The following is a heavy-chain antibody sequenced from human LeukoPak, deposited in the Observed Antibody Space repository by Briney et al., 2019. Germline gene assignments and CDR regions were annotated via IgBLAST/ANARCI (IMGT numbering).Heavy chain of an antibody. CDR2: IIPILGIA. D-gene: IGHD6-6*01. V-gene: IGHV1-69*04. CDR3: ARGPGGSSSSDFDY. Sequence: SVKVSCKASGGTFSSYAISWVRQAPGQGLEWMGRIIPILGIANYAQKFQGRVTITADKSTSTAYMELSSLRSEDTAVYYCARGPGGSSSSDFDYWGQGTLVTVSS. J-gene: IGHJ4*02. CDR1: GGTFSSYA.